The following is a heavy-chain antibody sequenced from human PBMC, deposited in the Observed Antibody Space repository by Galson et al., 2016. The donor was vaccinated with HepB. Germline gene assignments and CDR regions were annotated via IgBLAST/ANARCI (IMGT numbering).Heavy chain of an antibody. CDR1: GFTFSSYT. CDR2: ISSSSSTI. D-gene: IGHD2-15*01. CDR3: ATQYCGVGSCYSAAPGYWYFDL. Sequence: SLRLSCAASGFTFSSYTMNWVRQAPGKGLEWVSYISSSSSTIFYADSVKGRFTISRDNAKNSLYLQMNSLRDEDTAVYYCATQYCGVGSCYSAAPGYWYFDLWGRGTLVTVSS. J-gene: IGHJ2*01. V-gene: IGHV3-48*02.